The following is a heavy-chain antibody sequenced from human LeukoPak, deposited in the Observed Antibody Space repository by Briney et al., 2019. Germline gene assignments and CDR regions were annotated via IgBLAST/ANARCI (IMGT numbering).Heavy chain of an antibody. D-gene: IGHD3-9*01. CDR3: ARVGYNILTGYYPFDP. Sequence: SSETLSLTCSVSGGSISGYYWSWIRQPPGKGLEWIGYIYYTGNTNYNPSLKSQVTISVDASKNQFSLKLSSVTAADTAVYYCARVGYNILTGYYPFDPWGQGTLVTVSS. CDR2: IYYTGNT. V-gene: IGHV4-59*01. CDR1: GGSISGYY. J-gene: IGHJ5*02.